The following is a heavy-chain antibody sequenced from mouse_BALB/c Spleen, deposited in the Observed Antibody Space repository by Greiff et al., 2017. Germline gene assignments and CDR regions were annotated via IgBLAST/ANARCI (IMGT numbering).Heavy chain of an antibody. V-gene: IGHV1-15*01. Sequence: VKLVESGAELVRPGASVTLSCKASGYTFTDYEMHWVKQTPVHGLEWIGAIDPETGGTAYNQKFKGKATLTADKSSSTAYMELRSLTSEDSAVYYCTDYDYDGGAWFAYWGQGTLVTVSA. CDR2: IDPETGGT. CDR1: GYTFTDYE. D-gene: IGHD2-4*01. J-gene: IGHJ3*01. CDR3: TDYDYDGGAWFAY.